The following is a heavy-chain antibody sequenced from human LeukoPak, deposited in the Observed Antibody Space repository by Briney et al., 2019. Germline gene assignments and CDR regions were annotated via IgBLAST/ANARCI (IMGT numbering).Heavy chain of an antibody. CDR2: ISGSGGST. Sequence: PGGTLRPSCAVSGFTFSSYGMSWVRQAPGKGLEWVSAISGSGGSTYYADSVKGRFTISRDNSKNTLYLQMNSLRAEDTAVYYCASGVEDYDSSGYYYGTFDYWGQGTLVTVSS. V-gene: IGHV3-23*01. CDR3: ASGVEDYDSSGYYYGTFDY. D-gene: IGHD3-22*01. CDR1: GFTFSSYG. J-gene: IGHJ4*02.